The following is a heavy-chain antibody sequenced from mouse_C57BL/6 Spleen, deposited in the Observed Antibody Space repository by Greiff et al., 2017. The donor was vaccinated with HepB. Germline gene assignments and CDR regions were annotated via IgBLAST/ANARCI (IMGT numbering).Heavy chain of an antibody. V-gene: IGHV5-17*01. CDR1: GFTFSDYG. J-gene: IGHJ2*01. CDR2: ISSGSSTI. CDR3: ARNYDYYFDY. D-gene: IGHD2-4*01. Sequence: EVKLVESGGGLVKPGGSLKLSCAASGFTFSDYGMHWVRQAPEKGLEWVAYISSGSSTIYYADTVKGRFTISRDNAKNTLFLQMTSLRSEDTAMYYCARNYDYYFDYWGQGTTLTVSS.